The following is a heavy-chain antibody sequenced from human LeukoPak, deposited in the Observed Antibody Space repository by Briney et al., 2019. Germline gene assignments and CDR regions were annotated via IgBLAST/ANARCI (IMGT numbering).Heavy chain of an antibody. CDR3: AKEDFMASFFDY. Sequence: PGGSMRLSCAVAGFTFSSYSMGWVRQAPRELLEWVSAISSSGGSTYYADSVKGRFTISRDNSKNTLYLQMNSLRAEDTAVYYCAKEDFMASFFDYWGQGTLVTVSS. V-gene: IGHV3-23*01. CDR1: GFTFSSYS. J-gene: IGHJ4*02. CDR2: ISSSGGST. D-gene: IGHD3/OR15-3a*01.